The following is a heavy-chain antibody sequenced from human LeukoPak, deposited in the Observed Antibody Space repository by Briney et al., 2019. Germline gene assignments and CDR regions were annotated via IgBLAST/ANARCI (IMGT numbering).Heavy chain of an antibody. V-gene: IGHV4-59*08. CDR3: ARHSSDGSGYYHFQH. Sequence: SETLSLTCTVSGGYISSYYWSWIRQPPGKGLEWIGYIYYSGYTNYNPSLKSRVTISVDTSKNQFSLKLSSVTAADTAVYYCARHSSDGSGYYHFQHWGQGTLVTVSS. D-gene: IGHD3-22*01. CDR2: IYYSGYT. J-gene: IGHJ1*01. CDR1: GGYISSYY.